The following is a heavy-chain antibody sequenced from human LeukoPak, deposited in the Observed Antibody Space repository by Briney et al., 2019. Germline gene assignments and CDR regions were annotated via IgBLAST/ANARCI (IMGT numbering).Heavy chain of an antibody. Sequence: XAISANGGNTYYAASVKGRLTISRDNSKNTLYLQMNSLRAEDTAVYYCAKGRYSSGWNYFDFWGQGTLVTVSS. J-gene: IGHJ4*02. D-gene: IGHD6-19*01. CDR3: AKGRYSSGWNYFDF. CDR2: ISANGGNT. V-gene: IGHV3-23*01.